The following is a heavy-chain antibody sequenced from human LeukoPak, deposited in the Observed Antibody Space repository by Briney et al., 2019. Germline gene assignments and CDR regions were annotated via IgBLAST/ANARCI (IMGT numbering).Heavy chain of an antibody. J-gene: IGHJ6*03. Sequence: GGSLRLSCAASGFTFSSYAMSWVCQAPGKWLDWVSAISGGGGSTYYADSVKGRFTISRDNSKNTLYLQMNSLRAEDTAVYYCAKGYCSSTNCYYYYYMDVWGKGTTATVSS. D-gene: IGHD2-2*01. CDR3: AKGYCSSTNCYYYYYMDV. CDR2: ISGGGGST. CDR1: GFTFSSYA. V-gene: IGHV3-23*01.